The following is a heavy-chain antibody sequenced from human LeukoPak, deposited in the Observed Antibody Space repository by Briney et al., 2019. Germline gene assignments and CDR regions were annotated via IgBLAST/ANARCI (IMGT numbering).Heavy chain of an antibody. V-gene: IGHV1-69*13. CDR3: AREDSSSYSLYYFDY. J-gene: IGHJ4*02. Sequence: SVKDSCKATGGTFSSYAISWVRQAPGQGLEWMGGIIPIFGTANYAQKFQGRVTITADESTSTAYMELSRLGSDDTAVYYCAREDSSSYSLYYFDYWGQGTLLTVSS. CDR2: IIPIFGTA. CDR1: GGTFSSYA. D-gene: IGHD3-22*01.